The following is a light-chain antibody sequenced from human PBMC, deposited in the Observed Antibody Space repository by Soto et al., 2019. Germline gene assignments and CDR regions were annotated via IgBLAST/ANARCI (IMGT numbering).Light chain of an antibody. V-gene: IGKV1-39*01. J-gene: IGKJ3*01. Sequence: DIQMTQSPSSLSASVGDRVTITCRASQSISSYLNWYQQKPGKAPKLLIYAASSLQSGVPSRFSGSGSGTDFTLTISSRQREDFATYYCQRSYSTLFTFGPGTKVDIK. CDR3: QRSYSTLFT. CDR2: AAS. CDR1: QSISSY.